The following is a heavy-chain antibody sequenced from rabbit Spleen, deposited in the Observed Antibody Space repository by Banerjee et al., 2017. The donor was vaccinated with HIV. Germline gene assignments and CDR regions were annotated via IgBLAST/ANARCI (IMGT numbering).Heavy chain of an antibody. Sequence: QSLEESGGGLVQPGGSLKLICTASGFSFSSSYDMCWVRQAPGKGLEWIACIDAGSSAFTYSATWAKGRFTISKTSSTTVTLQMTSLTAADTATYFCARDAGTSFSTYGMDLWGQRHPRHRL. CDR3: ARDAGTSFSTYGMDL. J-gene: IGHJ6*01. CDR1: GFSFSSSYD. CDR2: IDAGSSAFT. D-gene: IGHD4-2*01. V-gene: IGHV1S40*01.